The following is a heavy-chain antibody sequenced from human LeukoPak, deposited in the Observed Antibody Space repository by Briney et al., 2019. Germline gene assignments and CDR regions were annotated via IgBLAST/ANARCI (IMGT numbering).Heavy chain of an antibody. V-gene: IGHV3-23*01. CDR2: ISGGGGST. Sequence: GGSLRLSCAASGFTFSSYAMSWVRQAPGKGLEWVSAISGGGGSTYYADSAKGRFTISRDNSKNTLYLQMNSLRAEDTAVYYCAKWARDCSSTSCYMRYWGQGTLVTVSS. CDR3: AKWARDCSSTSCYMRY. CDR1: GFTFSSYA. D-gene: IGHD2-2*02. J-gene: IGHJ4*02.